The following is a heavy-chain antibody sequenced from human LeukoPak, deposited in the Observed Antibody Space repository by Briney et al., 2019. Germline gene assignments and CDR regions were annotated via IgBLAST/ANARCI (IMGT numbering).Heavy chain of an antibody. V-gene: IGHV4-34*01. D-gene: IGHD2-2*01. J-gene: IGHJ4*02. Sequence: SETLSLTCAVYGGSLSDYYWTWIRQPPGKGLEWLGDINHSGSTTYNPSLKSRDTISIGTSKNQFSLKLNSVTAADTAVYYCARRANDPVLPASTPFDSWGQGTLVTVSS. CDR1: GGSLSDYY. CDR2: INHSGST. CDR3: ARRANDPVLPASTPFDS.